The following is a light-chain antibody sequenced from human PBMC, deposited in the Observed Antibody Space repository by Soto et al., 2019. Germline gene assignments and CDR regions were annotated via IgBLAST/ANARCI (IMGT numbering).Light chain of an antibody. V-gene: IGLV1-36*01. CDR1: SSNIGNNA. CDR3: AAWDDSLNGPV. CDR2: YDD. J-gene: IGLJ2*01. Sequence: QAVLTQPPSVSEAPRQRVTISCSGSSSNIGNNAVNWYQQLPGKAPKLLIYYDDLVPSGVSDRFSGSKSGTSASLAISGLQSEDEADYYCAAWDDSLNGPVFSGGTKLTVL.